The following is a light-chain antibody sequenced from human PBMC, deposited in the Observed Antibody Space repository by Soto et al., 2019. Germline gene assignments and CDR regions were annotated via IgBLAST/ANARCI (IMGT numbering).Light chain of an antibody. CDR3: QQSET. J-gene: IGKJ1*01. CDR2: GVS. V-gene: IGKV3-20*01. Sequence: EIILTQSPDTLSLSPGERATLSCRASQSIRSSHLAWYQQKPGQPPRLLIYGVSSRATGIPNWFSGSGSGTDFTLTIDRLEPEDFAVYYCQQSETFGQGTKVDIK. CDR1: QSIRSSH.